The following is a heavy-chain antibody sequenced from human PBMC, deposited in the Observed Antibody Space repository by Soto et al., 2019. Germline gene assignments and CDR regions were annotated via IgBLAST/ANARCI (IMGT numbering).Heavy chain of an antibody. V-gene: IGHV3-33*01. Sequence: PGGSLRLSCAASGFTFSSYGMHWVRQAPGKGLEWVAVIWYDGSNKYYADSVKGRFTISRDNSKNTLYLQMNSLRAEDTAVYYCARDPSDPRDLAYCGGDCYHGPNDWGQGTLVTVSS. J-gene: IGHJ4*02. D-gene: IGHD2-21*02. CDR3: ARDPSDPRDLAYCGGDCYHGPND. CDR1: GFTFSSYG. CDR2: IWYDGSNK.